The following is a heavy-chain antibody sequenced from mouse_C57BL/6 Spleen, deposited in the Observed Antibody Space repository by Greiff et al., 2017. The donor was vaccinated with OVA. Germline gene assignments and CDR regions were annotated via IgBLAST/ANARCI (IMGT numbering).Heavy chain of an antibody. D-gene: IGHD1-1*01. Sequence: VQLKESGPGLVKPSQSLSLTCSVTGYSITSGYYWNWIRQFPGNKLEWMGYISYDGSNNYNPSLKNRISITRDTSKNQFFLKLNSVTTEDTATYACARAITTVVATNFDYWGQGTTLTVSS. CDR2: ISYDGSN. J-gene: IGHJ2*01. CDR3: ARAITTVVATNFDY. CDR1: GYSITSGYY. V-gene: IGHV3-6*01.